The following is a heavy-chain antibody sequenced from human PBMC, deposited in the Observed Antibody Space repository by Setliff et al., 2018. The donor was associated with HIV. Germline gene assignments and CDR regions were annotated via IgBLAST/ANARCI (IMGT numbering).Heavy chain of an antibody. CDR3: ARRIYGNNPYFDY. CDR1: GYSIGSGYY. D-gene: IGHD4-17*01. Sequence: TLSLTCGVSGYSIGSGYYWGWIRQPPGKGLEWIGSIYHNGITYYNPSLKSRVTISVDTSQNQFSLKLSPVTAADTAIYYCARRIYGNNPYFDYWSQGTLVTVSS. J-gene: IGHJ4*02. CDR2: IYHNGIT. V-gene: IGHV4-38-2*01.